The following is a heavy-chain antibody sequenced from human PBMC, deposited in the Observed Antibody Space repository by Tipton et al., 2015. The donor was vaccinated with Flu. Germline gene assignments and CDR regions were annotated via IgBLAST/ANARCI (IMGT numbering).Heavy chain of an antibody. D-gene: IGHD3-3*01. Sequence: QVQLVQSGGGLVKPGGYLRLSCAASGFTFSDDYMSWIRQPPGKGLEWVSHISSGGTTTNYADSVKGRFTISRDNTKNSLYLQMNSLRAEDTAVYYCTKDHPPSITVLGEIADYFGMDVWGQGTTVTVSS. CDR1: GFTFSDDY. CDR2: ISSGGTTT. CDR3: TKDHPPSITVLGEIADYFGMDV. J-gene: IGHJ6*02. V-gene: IGHV3-11*01.